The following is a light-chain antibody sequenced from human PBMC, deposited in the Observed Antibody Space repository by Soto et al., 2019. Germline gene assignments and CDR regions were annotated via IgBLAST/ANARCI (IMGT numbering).Light chain of an antibody. CDR2: AAS. J-gene: IGKJ1*01. Sequence: AIRMTQSPSSLSASTGDRVTITCRASQGISSYLAWYQQKPGKAPKLLIYAASTLQSGVPSRFSGSGSGKDFTLTISCLQSEDFATYYCQQYYSYPPTFGQGTKVDIK. V-gene: IGKV1-8*01. CDR3: QQYYSYPPT. CDR1: QGISSY.